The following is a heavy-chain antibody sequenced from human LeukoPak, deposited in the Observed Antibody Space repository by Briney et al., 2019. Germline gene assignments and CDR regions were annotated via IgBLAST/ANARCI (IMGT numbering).Heavy chain of an antibody. CDR2: IRYDGSNK. V-gene: IGHV3-30*02. Sequence: GGSLRLSCAASGFIFSSYGMHWVRQAPGKGLEWVAFIRYDGSNKYYADSVKGRFTISRDNSKNTLYLQMNSLRAEDTAVYYCAKDLLYSPDYWGQGTLVTVSS. J-gene: IGHJ4*02. D-gene: IGHD1-26*01. CDR3: AKDLLYSPDY. CDR1: GFIFSSYG.